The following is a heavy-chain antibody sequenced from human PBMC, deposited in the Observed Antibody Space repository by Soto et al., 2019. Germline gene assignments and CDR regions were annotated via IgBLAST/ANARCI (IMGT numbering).Heavy chain of an antibody. CDR3: ARGGGYDSFDF. Sequence: PSETLSLTCAVSGASISNTDWWTWVRRPPGKGLEWIGEIYHSGTTNCDPSLKSRVTISLDKSKSQFSLSLSSMTAADKAVYYCARGGGYDSFDFWGQGIQVTVSS. CDR2: IYHSGTT. J-gene: IGHJ4*02. V-gene: IGHV4-4*02. CDR1: GASISNTDW. D-gene: IGHD2-15*01.